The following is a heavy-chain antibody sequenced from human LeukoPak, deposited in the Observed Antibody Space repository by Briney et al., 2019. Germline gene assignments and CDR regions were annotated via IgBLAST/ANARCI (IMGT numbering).Heavy chain of an antibody. CDR3: ARRRGYERRALDI. D-gene: IGHD6-13*01. V-gene: IGHV4-39*07. J-gene: IGHJ3*02. Sequence: PSETLSLTCTVSGGSISSSSYYWGWIRQPPGKGLEWIGEINHSGSTNYNPSLKSRVTISVDTSKNQFSLKLSSVTAADMAVYYCARRRGYERRALDIWGQGTMVTVSS. CDR1: GGSISSSSYY. CDR2: INHSGST.